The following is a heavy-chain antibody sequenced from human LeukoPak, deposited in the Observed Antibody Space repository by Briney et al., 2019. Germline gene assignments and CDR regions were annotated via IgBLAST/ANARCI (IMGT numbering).Heavy chain of an antibody. CDR3: ARPSRGRGPTDYYYYYMDV. Sequence: ASVKVSCKASGYTFTSYGISWVRQAPGQGLEWMGWISAYNGNTNYAQKLQGRVTMTTDTSTSTAYMGLRSLRSDDTAVYYCARPSRGRGPTDYYYYYMDVWGKGTTVTVSS. J-gene: IGHJ6*03. V-gene: IGHV1-18*01. D-gene: IGHD1-26*01. CDR1: GYTFTSYG. CDR2: ISAYNGNT.